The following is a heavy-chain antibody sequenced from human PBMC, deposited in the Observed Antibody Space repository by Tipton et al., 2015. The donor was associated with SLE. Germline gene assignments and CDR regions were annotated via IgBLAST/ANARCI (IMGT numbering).Heavy chain of an antibody. Sequence: TLSLTCTVSGYSISSGYYWGWIRQPPGKGLEWIGSIYHSGSTYYNPSLKSRVTISVDTSKNQFSLKLSSVTAADTAVYYCARDPSRYSGSHSPFDSWGHGSLVTVSS. J-gene: IGHJ4*01. CDR1: GYSISSGYY. CDR3: ARDPSRYSGSHSPFDS. D-gene: IGHD1-26*01. V-gene: IGHV4-38-2*02. CDR2: IYHSGST.